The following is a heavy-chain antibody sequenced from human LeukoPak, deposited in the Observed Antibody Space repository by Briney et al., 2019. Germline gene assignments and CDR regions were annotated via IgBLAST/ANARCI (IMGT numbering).Heavy chain of an antibody. CDR3: ARAGGVKTAALDLDY. D-gene: IGHD6-25*01. Sequence: SETLSLTCTVSGGSISSYYWSWIRQPPGKGLEWIGYIYYSGSTNYNPSLKSRVTISVDTSKNQFSLKLSSVTAADTAVYYCARAGGVKTAALDLDYWGQGTLVTVSS. J-gene: IGHJ4*02. CDR1: GGSISSYY. CDR2: IYYSGST. V-gene: IGHV4-59*08.